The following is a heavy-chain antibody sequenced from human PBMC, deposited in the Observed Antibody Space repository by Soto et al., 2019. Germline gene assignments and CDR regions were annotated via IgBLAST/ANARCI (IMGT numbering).Heavy chain of an antibody. CDR1: GNSIAIYY. CDR3: ARHSYHSSGYYIALGVDA. CDR2: IYYTGST. J-gene: IGHJ6*02. Sequence: SEKPSLTCAFTGNSIAIYYWTWIRQPPGKGLEWIGHIYYTGSTNYNHSLKGRVTISIDTSENQFSLKLHSGTAADTAVYYCARHSYHSSGYYIALGVDARGQGTTVT. D-gene: IGHD3-22*01. V-gene: IGHV4-59*01.